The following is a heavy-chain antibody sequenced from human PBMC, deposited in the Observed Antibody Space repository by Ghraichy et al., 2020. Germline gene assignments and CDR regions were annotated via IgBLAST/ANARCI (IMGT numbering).Heavy chain of an antibody. D-gene: IGHD3-10*01. CDR2: INHSGST. CDR3: ARGVVIPILQYGSGKYFDY. V-gene: IGHV4-34*01. J-gene: IGHJ4*02. Sequence: SETLSLTCAVYGGSFSGYYWSWIRQPPGKGLEWIGEINHSGSTNYNPSLKSRVTISVDTSKNQFSLKLSSVTAADTAVFYCARGVVIPILQYGSGKYFDYWGQGTLVTVSS. CDR1: GGSFSGYY.